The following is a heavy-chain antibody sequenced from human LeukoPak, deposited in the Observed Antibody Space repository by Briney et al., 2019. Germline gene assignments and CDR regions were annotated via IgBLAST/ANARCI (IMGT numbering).Heavy chain of an antibody. CDR1: GYTFTTYA. Sequence: GPSVKVSCKASGYTFTTYAMNWVRQAPGQGLEWMGWINTNTGNPTYAQGFTGRFVFSLDTSVSTAYLQISSLKADDTAVYYCARANLWFGESGWIDPWGQGTQVTVSS. CDR2: INTNTGNP. D-gene: IGHD3-10*01. CDR3: ARANLWFGESGWIDP. J-gene: IGHJ5*02. V-gene: IGHV7-4-1*02.